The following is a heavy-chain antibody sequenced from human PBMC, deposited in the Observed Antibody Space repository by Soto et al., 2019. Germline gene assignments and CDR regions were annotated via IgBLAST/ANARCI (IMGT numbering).Heavy chain of an antibody. CDR3: AKDCSGGSCYPGMDV. V-gene: IGHV3-21*01. D-gene: IGHD2-15*01. J-gene: IGHJ6*02. CDR1: RFTFNSYT. Sequence: SLRLSRAASRFTFNSYTIYWVRQAPGKRVEGLSSISSSGYIFSTDTVRGRFTISRDNAKNTVNLQINSLRAKNTAVYSSAKDCSGGSCYPGMDVWGQGTTVTVSS. CDR2: ISSSGYI.